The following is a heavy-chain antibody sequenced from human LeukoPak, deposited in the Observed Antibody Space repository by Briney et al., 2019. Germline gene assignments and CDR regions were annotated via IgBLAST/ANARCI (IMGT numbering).Heavy chain of an antibody. Sequence: GGSLRLSCAASGFTFSAYAMSWVRQAPGKGLEWVAVIWYDGSNKYYADSVKGRFTISRDNSKNTLYLQMNSLRAEDTAVYYCAREFGGSGSYYNPDYWGQGTLVTVSS. CDR2: IWYDGSNK. CDR3: AREFGGSGSYYNPDY. J-gene: IGHJ4*02. V-gene: IGHV3-33*08. CDR1: GFTFSAYA. D-gene: IGHD3-10*01.